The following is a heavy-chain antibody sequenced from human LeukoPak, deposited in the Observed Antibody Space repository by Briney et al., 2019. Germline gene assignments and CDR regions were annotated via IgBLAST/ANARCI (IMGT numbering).Heavy chain of an antibody. D-gene: IGHD2-21*02. V-gene: IGHV4-34*01. J-gene: IGHJ5*02. CDR1: GGSFSGYY. CDR2: INHSGST. CDR3: ARNLVVVTANVDWFDP. Sequence: PSETLSLTCAVYGGSFSGYYWSWIRQPPGKGLEWIEEINHSGSTNYNPSLKSRVTISVDTSKNQFSLKLSSVTAADTAVYYCARNLVVVTANVDWFDPWGQGTLVTVSS.